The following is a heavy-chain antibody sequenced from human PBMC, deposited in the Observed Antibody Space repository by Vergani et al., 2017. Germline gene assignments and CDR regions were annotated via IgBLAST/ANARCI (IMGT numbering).Heavy chain of an antibody. V-gene: IGHV4-39*01. J-gene: IGHJ4*02. CDR1: GDSISTRSYA. CDR2: VFYGGRT. Sequence: QMQLQESGPGLVKPSETLYLSCTVSGDSISTRSYAWGWIRQPPGKTLEWIGTVFYGGRTSYNPSLKSRVTLSLDTSKKQISLHLTSVTAADTAVYYCARHISVVRPSSMTAFDYWGQGTLVTVSS. CDR3: ARHISVVRPSSMTAFDY. D-gene: IGHD2-21*01.